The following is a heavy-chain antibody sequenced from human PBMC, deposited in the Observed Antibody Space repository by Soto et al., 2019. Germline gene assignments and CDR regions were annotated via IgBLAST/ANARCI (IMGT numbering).Heavy chain of an antibody. CDR2: IIPIFGTA. CDR3: ARGIVVVTDATWGPYYFDY. V-gene: IGHV1-69*13. D-gene: IGHD2-2*01. Sequence: ASVKVSCKASGGTFSSYAISWVRQAPGQGLEWMGGIIPIFGTANYAQKFQGRVTITADESTSTAYMELSSLRSEDTAVYYCARGIVVVTDATWGPYYFDYWGQGNLVTVSS. J-gene: IGHJ4*02. CDR1: GGTFSSYA.